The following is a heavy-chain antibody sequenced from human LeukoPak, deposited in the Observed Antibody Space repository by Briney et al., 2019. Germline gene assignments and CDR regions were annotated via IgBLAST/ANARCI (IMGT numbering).Heavy chain of an antibody. J-gene: IGHJ6*03. CDR2: ISGSDYST. D-gene: IGHD5-18*01. CDR3: AKQIGPMVRYMDV. CDR1: GFTFSTYD. Sequence: GGSLRLSCAASGFTFSTYDMSWVRQAPGKGLKWVSAISGSDYSTYYADSVKGRFTIFRDNSKNTLYLQMKSLRAEDTAVYYCAKQIGPMVRYMDVWGKGTTVTVSS. V-gene: IGHV3-23*01.